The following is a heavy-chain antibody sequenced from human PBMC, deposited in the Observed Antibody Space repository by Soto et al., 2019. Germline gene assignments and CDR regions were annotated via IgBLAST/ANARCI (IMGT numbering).Heavy chain of an antibody. CDR3: ARANTVTTDFDY. V-gene: IGHV1-2*02. J-gene: IGHJ4*02. D-gene: IGHD4-17*01. CDR1: GDAVTGYY. CDR2: INLNSGGT. Sequence: GASVKVSSMACGDAVTGYYMHCLRQAPGQGLEWMGWINLNSGGTNYAQKFQGRVTMTRDTSIRTSYMELSRLRSDDTAVFYCARANTVTTDFDYWGQGTLVTVSS.